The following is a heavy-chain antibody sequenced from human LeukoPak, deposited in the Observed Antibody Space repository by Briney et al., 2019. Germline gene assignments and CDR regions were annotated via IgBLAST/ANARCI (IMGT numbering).Heavy chain of an antibody. CDR3: AKDEEESGDY. CDR2: ISGSGGST. J-gene: IGHJ4*02. Sequence: GGSLRLSCAASGFTFSRYAMSGVRQAPGEGLGWVSAISGSGGSTYYADSVKGRYTISRDNSKNTLYLQMNSLRAEDTAVDYCAKDEEESGDYWGQGTLVTVSS. D-gene: IGHD2/OR15-2a*01. V-gene: IGHV3-23*01. CDR1: GFTFSRYA.